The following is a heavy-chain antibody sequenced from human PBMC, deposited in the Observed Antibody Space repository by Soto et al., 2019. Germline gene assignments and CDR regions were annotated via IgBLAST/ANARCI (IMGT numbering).Heavy chain of an antibody. Sequence: PSATLSLTCTVSGGSISSGGYYWSWIRQHPGKGLEWIGYIYYSGSTYYNPSLKSRVTISVDTSKNQFSLKLSSVTAADTAVYCGARENFELVRIIDYWGKGPLVTVS. J-gene: IGHJ4*02. D-gene: IGHD3-22*01. V-gene: IGHV4-31*03. CDR2: IYYSGST. CDR3: ARENFELVRIIDY. CDR1: GGSISSGGYY.